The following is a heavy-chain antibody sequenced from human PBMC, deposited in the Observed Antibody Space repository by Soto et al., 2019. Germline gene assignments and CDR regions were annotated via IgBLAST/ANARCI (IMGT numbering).Heavy chain of an antibody. D-gene: IGHD1-26*01. CDR2: ISSSGTSI. V-gene: IGHV3-48*03. J-gene: IGHJ4*02. CDR3: ARDRVYTSGSYLASFDF. Sequence: LKQSCAASRFTFSKYGMNWGRQAPGKGLEWVASISSSGTSIYYADSVKGRFSISRDNDKNSVYLAMNSLRVDDTAVYYCARDRVYTSGSYLASFDFWGQGPLVTVS. CDR1: RFTFSKYG.